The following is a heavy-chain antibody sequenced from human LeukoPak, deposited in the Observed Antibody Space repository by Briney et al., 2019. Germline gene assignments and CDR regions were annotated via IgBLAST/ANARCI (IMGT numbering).Heavy chain of an antibody. D-gene: IGHD3-3*01. CDR1: GFTFSSYA. V-gene: IGHV3-23*01. CDR3: AKDLYYDFWSGPGGAFDI. CDR2: ISGSGGST. J-gene: IGHJ3*02. Sequence: GGTLRLSCAASGFTFSSYAMSWVRQAPGKGLEWVSAISGSGGSTYYADSVKGRSTISRDNSKNTLYLQMNSLRAEDTAVYYCAKDLYYDFWSGPGGAFDIWGQGTMVTVSS.